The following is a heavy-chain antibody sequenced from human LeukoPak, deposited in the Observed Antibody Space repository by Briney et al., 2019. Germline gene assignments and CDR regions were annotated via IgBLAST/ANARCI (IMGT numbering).Heavy chain of an antibody. CDR1: GGSISSCDNY. CDR2: IYTSGST. CDR3: ARVFCSGGNCYHFDY. V-gene: IGHV4-61*02. D-gene: IGHD2-15*01. J-gene: IGHJ4*02. Sequence: SETLSLTCAVSGGSISSCDNYWSCIRQPAGKGLEWFGSIYTSGSTNYNPSLRSRVTISLDTSKDQLSLTVTSVTAADTAVYYCARVFCSGGNCYHFDYWGQGILVTVSS.